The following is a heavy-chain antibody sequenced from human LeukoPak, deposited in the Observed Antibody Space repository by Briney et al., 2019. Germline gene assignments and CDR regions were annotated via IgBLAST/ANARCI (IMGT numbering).Heavy chain of an antibody. CDR2: FDPEDDET. V-gene: IGHV1-24*01. Sequence: ASVKVSCKVSGYTLTELSMHWVRQAPGKGLEWMGGFDPEDDETIYAQKFQGRVTMTEDTSTDTAYMELSSLRSEDTAVYYCATSIRTTKNFDYWGQGTLVTVSS. CDR3: ATSIRTTKNFDY. J-gene: IGHJ4*02. CDR1: GYTLTELS. D-gene: IGHD4-11*01.